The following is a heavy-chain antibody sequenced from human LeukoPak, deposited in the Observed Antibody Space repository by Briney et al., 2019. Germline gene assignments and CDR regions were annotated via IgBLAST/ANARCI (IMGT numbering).Heavy chain of an antibody. D-gene: IGHD1-26*01. V-gene: IGHV3-15*01. CDR1: GFTFSNVW. CDR2: IRRKTDGETT. J-gene: IGHJ4*02. CDR3: STGGSYYEGFDS. Sequence: GGSLRLSCAASGFTFSNVWMSWVRQVPGKGLEWVGRIRRKTDGETTDHAAPVKGRFTISRDDSKNTLYLQMNSLKTEDTAVYYCSTGGSYYEGFDSWGQGTLVTVSS.